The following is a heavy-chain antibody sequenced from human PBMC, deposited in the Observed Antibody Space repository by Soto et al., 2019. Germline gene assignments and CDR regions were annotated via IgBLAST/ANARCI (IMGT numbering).Heavy chain of an antibody. Sequence: EVQLVESGGGLVKPGGSLRLSCAASGFTFSSYSMNWVRQAPGKGVEWVSSISSSSSYIYYADSVKGRFTISRDNAKNSLYLQMNSLRAEDTAVYYCASMIVVVVAATLGAFDIWGQGTMVTVSS. CDR2: ISSSSSYI. J-gene: IGHJ3*02. CDR3: ASMIVVVVAATLGAFDI. D-gene: IGHD2-15*01. V-gene: IGHV3-21*01. CDR1: GFTFSSYS.